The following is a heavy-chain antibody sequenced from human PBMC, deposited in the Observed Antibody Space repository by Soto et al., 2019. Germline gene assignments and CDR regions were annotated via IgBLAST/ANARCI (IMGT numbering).Heavy chain of an antibody. CDR2: IYDSGST. J-gene: IGHJ5*02. CDR3: ASSSAYPDSSGTGLLDP. V-gene: IGHV4-39*01. D-gene: IGHD6-19*01. CDR1: GGSISSSSYY. Sequence: PSETLSLTCTVCGGSISSSSYYWGWIRQPPGKGREWVGRIYDSGSTCYSPSLRSRVTISVDTSKNQFSLRLSAVTAADTAVYYCASSSAYPDSSGTGLLDPGGQATMVTGSA.